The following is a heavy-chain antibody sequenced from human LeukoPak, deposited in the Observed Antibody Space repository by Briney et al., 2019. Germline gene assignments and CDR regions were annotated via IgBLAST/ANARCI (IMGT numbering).Heavy chain of an antibody. D-gene: IGHD2-21*02. Sequence: SETLSLTCAVYGGSFSGYYWSWIRQPPGKGLEWIGEINHSGSTNYNPSLKSRVTISVDTSKNQFSLKLSSVTAADTAVYYCARGLFREVIVVATRLFDYWVQGTLVTVSS. CDR3: ARGLFREVIVVATRLFDY. J-gene: IGHJ4*02. CDR2: INHSGST. V-gene: IGHV4-34*01. CDR1: GGSFSGYY.